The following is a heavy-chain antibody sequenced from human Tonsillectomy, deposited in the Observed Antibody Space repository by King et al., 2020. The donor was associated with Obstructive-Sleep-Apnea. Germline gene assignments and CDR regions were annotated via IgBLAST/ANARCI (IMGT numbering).Heavy chain of an antibody. J-gene: IGHJ4*02. CDR1: GGSISSGGYY. D-gene: IGHD3-3*01. Sequence: QLQESGPGLVKPSQTLSLTCTVSGGSISSGGYYWSWIRQHPGKGLEWIGYIYYSGSTNYNPSLKSRVTISVDTSKNQFSLKLSSVTAADTAVYYCARGDKGLRFLEWLFDYWGQGTLVTVSS. V-gene: IGHV4-31*03. CDR3: ARGDKGLRFLEWLFDY. CDR2: IYYSGST.